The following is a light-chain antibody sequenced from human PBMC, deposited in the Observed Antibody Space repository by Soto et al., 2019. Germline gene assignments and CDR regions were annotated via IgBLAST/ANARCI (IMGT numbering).Light chain of an antibody. CDR3: CSYTNSRTYV. V-gene: IGLV2-14*03. CDR1: SSDVGGYNY. J-gene: IGLJ1*01. Sequence: QSALTQPASVSGSPGQSITISCTGTSSDVGGYNYVSWYQQHPGKAPKLMVYDVSNRPSGVSNRFSGSKSANTASLTISGLQAEDEADYYCCSYTNSRTYVFGTGTKLTV. CDR2: DVS.